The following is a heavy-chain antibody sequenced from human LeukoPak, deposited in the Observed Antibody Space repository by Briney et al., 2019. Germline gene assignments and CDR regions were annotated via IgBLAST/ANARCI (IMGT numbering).Heavy chain of an antibody. J-gene: IGHJ4*02. D-gene: IGHD2-15*01. CDR1: GFTFSSYA. CDR3: AKDRIVEGSLDY. Sequence: GGSLRLSCAASGFTFSSYAMSWVRQAPGKGLEYVSTIRGSGGSTYYADSVKGRFTISRDNSRNTLYLQMHSLRAEDTAVYYCAKDRIVEGSLDYWGQGTLVTVSS. CDR2: IRGSGGST. V-gene: IGHV3-23*01.